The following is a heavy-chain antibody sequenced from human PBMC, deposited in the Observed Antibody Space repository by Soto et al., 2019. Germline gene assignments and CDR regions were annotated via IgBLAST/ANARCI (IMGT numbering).Heavy chain of an antibody. Sequence: GGSLRLSCAASGFTFSSYGMHWVRQAPGKGLEWVAVISYDGSNKYYADSVKGRFTISRDNSKNTLYLQMNSLRAEDTAVYYCAEECGDTIYYYGMDVWGQGTTVTVSS. CDR3: AEECGDTIYYYGMDV. J-gene: IGHJ6*02. D-gene: IGHD4-17*01. CDR1: GFTFSSYG. V-gene: IGHV3-30*18. CDR2: ISYDGSNK.